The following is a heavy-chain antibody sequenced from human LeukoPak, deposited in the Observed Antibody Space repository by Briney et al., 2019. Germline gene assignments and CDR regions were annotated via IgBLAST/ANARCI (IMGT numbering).Heavy chain of an antibody. CDR1: GGTFSSYA. V-gene: IGHV1-69*13. CDR2: IIPIFGTA. Sequence: ASVNVSCTASGGTFSSYAISWVRQAPGQGLEWMGGIIPIFGTANYAQKFQGRVTITADESTSTAYMELSSLRSEDTAVYYCARGGDIVVVPAAMSYYGMDVWGKGTTVTVSS. J-gene: IGHJ6*04. CDR3: ARGGDIVVVPAAMSYYGMDV. D-gene: IGHD2-2*01.